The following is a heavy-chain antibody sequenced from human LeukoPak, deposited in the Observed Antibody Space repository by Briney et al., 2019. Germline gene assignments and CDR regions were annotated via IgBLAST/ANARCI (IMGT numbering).Heavy chain of an antibody. CDR2: IYYSGST. Sequence: KASETLSLTCTVSGGSISSYYWSWIRQPPGKGLEWIGYIYYSGSTNYNPSLKSRVTISVDTSKNQFSLKLSSVTAADTAVYYCARSPYGEPIDYWGQGTLVTVSS. CDR1: GGSISSYY. V-gene: IGHV4-59*01. CDR3: ARSPYGEPIDY. J-gene: IGHJ4*02. D-gene: IGHD4-17*01.